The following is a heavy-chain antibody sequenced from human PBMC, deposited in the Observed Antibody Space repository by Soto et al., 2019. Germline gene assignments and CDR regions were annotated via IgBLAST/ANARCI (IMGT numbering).Heavy chain of an antibody. V-gene: IGHV3-21*01. CDR3: ARDSSKHYDSSGPDAFDI. D-gene: IGHD3-22*01. J-gene: IGHJ3*02. CDR2: ISSSSSYI. CDR1: GFTFSSYS. Sequence: GGSLRLSCAASGFTFSSYSMNWVRQAPGKGLEWVSSISSSSSYIYYADSVKGRFTISRDNAKNSLYLQMNSLRAEDTAVYYCARDSSKHYDSSGPDAFDIWGQGTMVTVSS.